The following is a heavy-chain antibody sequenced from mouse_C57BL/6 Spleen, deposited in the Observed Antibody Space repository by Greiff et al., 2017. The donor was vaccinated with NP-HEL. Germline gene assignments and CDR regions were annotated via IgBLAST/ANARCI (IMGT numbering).Heavy chain of an antibody. J-gene: IGHJ2*01. D-gene: IGHD2-3*01. V-gene: IGHV5-6*01. CDR3: ARHTYDGTDYFDY. CDR1: GFTFSSYG. Sequence: EVQLVESGGDLVKPGGSLKLSCAASGFTFSSYGMSWVRQTPDKRLEWVATISSGGSYTYYPDSVKGRFTISRDNAKNTLYLQMSSLKSEDTAMYYCARHTYDGTDYFDYWGQGTTLTVSS. CDR2: ISSGGSYT.